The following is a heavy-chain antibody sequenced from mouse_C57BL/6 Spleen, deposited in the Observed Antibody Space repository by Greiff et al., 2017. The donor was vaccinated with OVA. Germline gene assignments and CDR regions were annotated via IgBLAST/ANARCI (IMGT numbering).Heavy chain of an antibody. J-gene: IGHJ4*01. D-gene: IGHD2-2*01. CDR3: ERAGGGYAYAMDY. CDR2: INYDGSST. CDR1: GFTFSDYY. Sequence: EVQRVESEGGLVQPGSSMKLSCTASGFTFSDYYMAWVRQVPEKGLEWVANINYDGSSTYYLDSLKSRFIISRDNAKNILYLQMSSLKSEDTATYYCERAGGGYAYAMDYWGQGPSVTVSS. V-gene: IGHV5-16*01.